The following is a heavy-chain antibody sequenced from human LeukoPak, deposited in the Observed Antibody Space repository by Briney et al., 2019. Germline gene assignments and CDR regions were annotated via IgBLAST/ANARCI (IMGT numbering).Heavy chain of an antibody. J-gene: IGHJ5*02. V-gene: IGHV3-74*01. CDR1: GFTFSSYW. CDR2: INSDGSST. CDR3: ARDTHKYYCDSSGYYYSSRFDP. D-gene: IGHD3-22*01. Sequence: GGSLRLSCAASGFTFSSYWMHWVRQAPRKGLVWVSRINSDGSSTSYADSVKGRFTISRDNAKNTLYLQMNSLRAEDTAVYYCARDTHKYYCDSSGYYYSSRFDPWGQGTLVTVSS.